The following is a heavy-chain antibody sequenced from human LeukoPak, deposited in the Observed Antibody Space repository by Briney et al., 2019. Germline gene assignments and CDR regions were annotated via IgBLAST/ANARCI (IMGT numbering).Heavy chain of an antibody. V-gene: IGHV3-74*01. D-gene: IGHD2-21*01. CDR1: GFTFSNYW. CDR3: ARDSAYCGGDCYLFDI. CDR2: TNTDGSST. J-gene: IGHJ3*02. Sequence: GGSLRLSCAASGFTFSNYWMHWVRQAPGKGLVWVSRTNTDGSSTTYADSVKGRFTISRDNAKNTLYLQMNSLRAEDTAVYYCARDSAYCGGDCYLFDIWGQGTMVTVSS.